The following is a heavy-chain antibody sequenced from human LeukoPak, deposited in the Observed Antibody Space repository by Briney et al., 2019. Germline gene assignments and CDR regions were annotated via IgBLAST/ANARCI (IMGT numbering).Heavy chain of an antibody. V-gene: IGHV4-59*08. D-gene: IGHD3-3*01. CDR3: ARQWSGGYYDFWSGYPRGYYYYMDV. Sequence: PETLSLTCTVPGGSISRYNWRWIRQPPGKGRERIGYIYYSGSTNYTPSLKSLVTISVDTSKNQFSLKLSSVSAADTAVYYCARQWSGGYYDFWSGYPRGYYYYMDVWGKGTAVTVSS. CDR2: IYYSGST. CDR1: GGSISRYN. J-gene: IGHJ6*03.